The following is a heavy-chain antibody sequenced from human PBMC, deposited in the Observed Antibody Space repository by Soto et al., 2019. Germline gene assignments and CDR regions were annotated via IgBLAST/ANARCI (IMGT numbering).Heavy chain of an antibody. V-gene: IGHV3-49*04. D-gene: IGHD3-3*01. CDR1: GFTFGDYA. Sequence: PGESLKISCTASGFTFGDYAMSWVRQAPGKGLEWVGFIRSKAYGGTTEYAASVKGRFTISRDDSKSIAYLQMNSLKTEDTAVYYCTRTAYDFWSGFGSTVGWFDPWGQGTLVTVSS. J-gene: IGHJ5*02. CDR3: TRTAYDFWSGFGSTVGWFDP. CDR2: IRSKAYGGTT.